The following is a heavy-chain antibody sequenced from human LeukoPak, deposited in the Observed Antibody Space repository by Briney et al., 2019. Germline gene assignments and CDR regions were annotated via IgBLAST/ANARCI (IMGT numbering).Heavy chain of an antibody. V-gene: IGHV1-69*06. J-gene: IGHJ4*02. CDR1: GGTFSSYA. CDR2: IIPIFGTA. D-gene: IGHD3-16*02. CDR3: ARLIAGDFDY. Sequence: SVKLSCKASGGTFSSYAISWVRQAPGQGLEWMGGIIPIFGTANYAQKCQGRVTITADKSTSTAYMQLSSLRSEDTAVYYCARLIAGDFDYWGQRTLVTVSS.